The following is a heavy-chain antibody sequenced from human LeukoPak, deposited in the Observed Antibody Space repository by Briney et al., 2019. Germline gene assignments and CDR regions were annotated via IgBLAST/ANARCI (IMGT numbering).Heavy chain of an antibody. CDR3: ARHHSSGWYPDYFDY. V-gene: IGHV1-69*05. Sequence: SVKVSCKASGGTFSSYAISWVRQAPGQGREGMGRIIPIFGTANYAQKFQGRVRITTDESKSTAYMELSSLRSEDTAVYYCARHHSSGWYPDYFDYWGQGTLVTVSS. J-gene: IGHJ4*02. CDR2: IIPIFGTA. CDR1: GGTFSSYA. D-gene: IGHD6-19*01.